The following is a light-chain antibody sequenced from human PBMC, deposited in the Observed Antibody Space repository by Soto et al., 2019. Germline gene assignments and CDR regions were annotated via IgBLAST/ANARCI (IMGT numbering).Light chain of an antibody. CDR3: QQLNSYPRT. CDR1: QGISSY. V-gene: IGKV1-9*01. CDR2: AAS. Sequence: DIQLTQSPSFLSASVGDRVTITCRASQGISSYLAWYQQKPGKAPKLLIYAASTLQSGVPSRFRGSGSGTEFTLTISSLQPEDFATYYYQQLNSYPRTFGQGTKVEIK. J-gene: IGKJ1*01.